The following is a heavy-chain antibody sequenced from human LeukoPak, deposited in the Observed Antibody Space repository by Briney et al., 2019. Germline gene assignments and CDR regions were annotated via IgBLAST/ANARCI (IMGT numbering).Heavy chain of an antibody. D-gene: IGHD2-15*01. CDR2: IDPSDSYT. Sequence: GESLKISCKGSGXSFSNYWISWVRQMPGKGMEWMGRIDPSDSYTNNSPSLQGHVTISADKSIHTAYLQWSSLKASDTAMYYCARHVEYCSGGSCYSNEAFDIWGQGTMVTVSS. CDR3: ARHVEYCSGGSCYSNEAFDI. V-gene: IGHV5-10-1*01. J-gene: IGHJ3*02. CDR1: GXSFSNYW.